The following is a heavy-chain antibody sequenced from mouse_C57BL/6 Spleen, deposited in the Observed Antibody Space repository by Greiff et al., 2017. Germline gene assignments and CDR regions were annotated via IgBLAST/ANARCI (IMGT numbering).Heavy chain of an antibody. V-gene: IGHV1-55*01. CDR3: VRGGYDVGDFDY. J-gene: IGHJ2*01. Sequence: VQLQQPGAELVKPGASVKMSCKASGYTFTSYWITWVKQRPGQGLEWIGDIYPGSGSTNYNEKFKSKATLTVDTSSSTAYMQLSSLTSEDSAVYDCVRGGYDVGDFDYWGQGTTLTVSS. CDR2: IYPGSGST. D-gene: IGHD2-2*01. CDR1: GYTFTSYW.